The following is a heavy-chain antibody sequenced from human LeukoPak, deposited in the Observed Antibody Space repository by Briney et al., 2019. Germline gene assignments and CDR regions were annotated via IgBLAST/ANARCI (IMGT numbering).Heavy chain of an antibody. J-gene: IGHJ4*02. CDR1: GFAFSSYA. V-gene: IGHV3-33*08. CDR3: ARDHNYAFDN. Sequence: GRSLRLSCAASGFAFSSYAMHWVRQAPGKGLEWVAVIWYDGSNKYYADSVKGRFTISRDNSKNTLYLQMNSLRAEDTAVYYCARDHNYAFDNWGQGTLVSVAS. CDR2: IWYDGSNK. D-gene: IGHD1-1*01.